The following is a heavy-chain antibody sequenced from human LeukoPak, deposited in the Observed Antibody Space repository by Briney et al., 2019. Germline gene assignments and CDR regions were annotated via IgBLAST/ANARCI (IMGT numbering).Heavy chain of an antibody. CDR3: AAGVVQGWFDP. D-gene: IGHD3-10*01. CDR1: GGSISSYY. J-gene: IGHJ5*02. CDR2: IYYSGST. Sequence: SETLSLTCTVSGGSISSYYWSWIRQPRGKGLEWIGYIYYSGSTNYNPSLKSRVTISVDTSKNQFSLKLSSVTAADTAVYYCAAGVVQGWFDPWGQGTLVTVSS. V-gene: IGHV4-59*01.